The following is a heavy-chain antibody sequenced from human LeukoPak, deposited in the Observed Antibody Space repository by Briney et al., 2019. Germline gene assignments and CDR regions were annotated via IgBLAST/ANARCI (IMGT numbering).Heavy chain of an antibody. Sequence: FTSTAMVWSRYASPQAIESILDIDGSGGTTFYADSVKGRVTISRVQSTNTVYLQMNSLRADDTAVYYCAKAHCSSTSCSRADNWGQGTLVTVSS. J-gene: IGHJ4*02. CDR1: FTSTA. CDR2: IDGSGGTT. D-gene: IGHD2-2*01. V-gene: IGHV3-23*01. CDR3: AKAHCSSTSCSRADN.